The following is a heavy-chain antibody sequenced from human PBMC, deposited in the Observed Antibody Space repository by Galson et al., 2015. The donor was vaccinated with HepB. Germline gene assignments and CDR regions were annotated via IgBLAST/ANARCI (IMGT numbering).Heavy chain of an antibody. J-gene: IGHJ6*03. V-gene: IGHV1-2*02. Sequence: SVKVSCKASGYTFTSYGISWVRQAPGQGLEWMGWISPNSGGTNYAQKFQGRVTMTRDTSISTAYMELSRLRSDDTAVYYCARGRLGYCSSTSCSRGVYMDVWGKGTTVTVSS. CDR1: GYTFTSYG. CDR2: ISPNSGGT. CDR3: ARGRLGYCSSTSCSRGVYMDV. D-gene: IGHD2-2*01.